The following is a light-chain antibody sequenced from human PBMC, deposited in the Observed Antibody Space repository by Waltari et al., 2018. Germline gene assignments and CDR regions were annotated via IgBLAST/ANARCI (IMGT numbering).Light chain of an antibody. V-gene: IGKV3-20*01. CDR1: RRVTSNY. CDR2: GAS. J-gene: IGKJ5*01. Sequence: ELVLTQSPGTLSLSPGASATLSCRASRRVTSNYLAWYQQKPGQAPRLLIHGASSRATDIPDRFSGSGSGTDFTLTINRLEPEDFAVYYCQQFGSSPFTFGQGTRLEIK. CDR3: QQFGSSPFT.